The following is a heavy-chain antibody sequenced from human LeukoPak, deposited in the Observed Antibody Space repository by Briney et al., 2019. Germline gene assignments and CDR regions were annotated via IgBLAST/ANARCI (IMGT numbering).Heavy chain of an antibody. V-gene: IGHV3-23*01. D-gene: IGHD3-3*02. CDR3: AKGRLTISAFDS. Sequence: GGSLRLSCAASGFTFSSYALSWVRQAPGKGLEWVSRISGSGETTYCADSMKGRFTISRDNSKNTLYLQISSLRADDTAMYYCAKGRLTISAFDSWGQGTMVTVSS. CDR1: GFTFSSYA. J-gene: IGHJ3*02. CDR2: ISGSGETT.